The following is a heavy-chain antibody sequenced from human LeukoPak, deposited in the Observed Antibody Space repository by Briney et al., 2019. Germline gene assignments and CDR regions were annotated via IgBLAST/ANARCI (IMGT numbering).Heavy chain of an antibody. CDR2: IYSGGST. V-gene: IGHV3-53*01. J-gene: IGHJ3*02. CDR1: GFTVSSNF. D-gene: IGHD3-22*01. Sequence: GGSLRLSCAASGFTVSSNFMSWVRQAPGKGLEWVSAIYSGGSTYYADSVQGRFSISRDNSKNTLYLQMNSLRAEDTAVYYCAKARSSGYYRDASDIWGLGTMVTVSS. CDR3: AKARSSGYYRDASDI.